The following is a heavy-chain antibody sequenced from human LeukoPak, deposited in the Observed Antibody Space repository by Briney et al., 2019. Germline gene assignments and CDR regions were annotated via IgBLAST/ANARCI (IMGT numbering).Heavy chain of an antibody. Sequence: GGSLRLSCAASGFTFSNAWMTWVRQAPGKGLEWIGRVKSKTDGGTTDYAAPVKGRFTISRDDSQNTVYLQMSSLRTEDTAVYFCTTGSSPLDYWGQGTLVAVSS. J-gene: IGHJ4*02. D-gene: IGHD1-26*01. CDR2: VKSKTDGGTT. CDR1: GFTFSNAW. V-gene: IGHV3-15*01. CDR3: TTGSSPLDY.